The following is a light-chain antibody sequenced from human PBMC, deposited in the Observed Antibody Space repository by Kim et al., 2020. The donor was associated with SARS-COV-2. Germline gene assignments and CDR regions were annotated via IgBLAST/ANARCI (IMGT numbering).Light chain of an antibody. Sequence: QSVLTQPPSASGAPGQRVTISCSGRNSNIGSNTVHWYQQLPGTAPRLLIYSNNQRPSGVPDRFSASKSGTSASLAISGLRSEDETDYFCAAWDDSLNGLVFGGGTKVTVL. J-gene: IGLJ3*02. CDR2: SNN. V-gene: IGLV1-44*01. CDR1: NSNIGSNT. CDR3: AAWDDSLNGLV.